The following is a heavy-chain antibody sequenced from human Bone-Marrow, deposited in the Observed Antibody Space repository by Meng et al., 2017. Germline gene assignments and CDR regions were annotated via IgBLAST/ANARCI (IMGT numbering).Heavy chain of an antibody. CDR2: MHGSGTTI. CDR1: GFTLSVYD. V-gene: IGHV3-11*01. J-gene: IGHJ4*02. Sequence: GQLLESGEVLVHPGGSLSISCAASGFTLSVYDMSWIRQAPGKGLEWVSYMHGSGTTIHYADSVRGRFTISGDNAKNSLYLQMNSLTADDTAVYFCARMRPYNSRTNFGYWGQGTLVTVSS. CDR3: ARMRPYNSRTNFGY. D-gene: IGHD6-13*01.